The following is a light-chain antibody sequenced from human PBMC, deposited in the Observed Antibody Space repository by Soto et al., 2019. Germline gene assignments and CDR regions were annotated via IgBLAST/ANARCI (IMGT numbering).Light chain of an antibody. J-gene: IGKJ2*01. Sequence: EIVMTQSPATLSLSPGERATLSCRASQSVRSNLAWYQQKPGQAPRLLIYDASTRATGIPARFSGSESGTEFTLTISSLQSEDVAVYYCQQYNDWPPYTFGQGTKLEIK. CDR2: DAS. CDR3: QQYNDWPPYT. CDR1: QSVRSN. V-gene: IGKV3-15*01.